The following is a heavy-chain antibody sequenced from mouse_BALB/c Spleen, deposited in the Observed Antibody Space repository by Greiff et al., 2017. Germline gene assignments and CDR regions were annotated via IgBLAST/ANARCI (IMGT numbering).Heavy chain of an antibody. D-gene: IGHD2-10*01. J-gene: IGHJ1*01. CDR2: ISYSGST. V-gene: IGHV3-8*02. CDR3: AREAYYGNYWYFDV. CDR1: GDSITSGY. Sequence: EVKLVESGPSLVKPSQTLSLTCSVTGDSITSGYWNWIRKFPGNKLEYMGYISYSGSTYYNPSLKSRISITRDTSKNQYYLQLNSVTTEDTATYYCAREAYYGNYWYFDVWGAGTTVTVSS.